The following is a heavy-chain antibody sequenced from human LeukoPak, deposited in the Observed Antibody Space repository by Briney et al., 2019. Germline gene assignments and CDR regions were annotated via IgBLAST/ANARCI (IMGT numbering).Heavy chain of an antibody. D-gene: IGHD1-1*01. CDR3: ARGSTGTTFLGLFVAFDI. Sequence: SAKVSCKASGGTFSSYAISWVRQAPGQGLEWMGGIIPIFGTANYAQKFQGRVTITADESTSTAYMELSSLRSEDTAVYYCARGSTGTTFLGLFVAFDIWGQGTMVTVSS. CDR2: IIPIFGTA. J-gene: IGHJ3*02. CDR1: GGTFSSYA. V-gene: IGHV1-69*13.